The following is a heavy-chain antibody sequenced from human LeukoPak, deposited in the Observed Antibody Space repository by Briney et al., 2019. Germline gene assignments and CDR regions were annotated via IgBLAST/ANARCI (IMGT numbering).Heavy chain of an antibody. CDR3: VRGFRGDNFDY. CDR1: GYSISGAYY. CDR2: IHYSGST. Sequence: SETLSLTCTVSGYSISGAYYWGWVRQPPGKGLEWIGTIHYSGSTSYNPSLESRVTISVDPSKNQFSLKVTSVTAADTAVYFCVRGFRGDNFDYWGQGTLVTVSS. V-gene: IGHV4-38-2*02. D-gene: IGHD7-27*01. J-gene: IGHJ4*02.